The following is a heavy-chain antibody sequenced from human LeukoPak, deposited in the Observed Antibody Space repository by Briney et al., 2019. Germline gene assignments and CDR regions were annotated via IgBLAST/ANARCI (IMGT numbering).Heavy chain of an antibody. J-gene: IGHJ4*02. D-gene: IGHD3-16*01. V-gene: IGHV4-34*01. Sequence: SETLSLTCAVYGGSFSGYYWSWIRQPPGKGLEWIGEINHSGSTNYNPSLESRVAISVDTSKNQFSLKLSSVTATDTAVYYCTRVSASLYGTVDDWGQGILVTVSS. CDR3: TRVSASLYGTVDD. CDR2: INHSGST. CDR1: GGSFSGYY.